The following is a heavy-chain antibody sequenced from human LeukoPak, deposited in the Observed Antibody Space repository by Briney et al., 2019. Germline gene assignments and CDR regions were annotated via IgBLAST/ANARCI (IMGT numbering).Heavy chain of an antibody. CDR1: GDSVSSNSAA. J-gene: IGHJ5*02. Sequence: SQTLSLTCAISGDSVSSNSAAWNWIRQSPSRGLEWLGRTYYRSKWYNDYAVSVKSRITINPDTSKNQFSLQLNSVTPEDTAVYYCARDLRPTSSSLSRDLNNRLDPWGQGTLVTVSS. V-gene: IGHV6-1*01. CDR3: ARDLRPTSSSLSRDLNNRLDP. CDR2: TYYRSKWYN. D-gene: IGHD6-6*01.